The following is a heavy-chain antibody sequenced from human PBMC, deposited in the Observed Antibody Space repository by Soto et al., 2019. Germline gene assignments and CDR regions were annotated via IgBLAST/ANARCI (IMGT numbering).Heavy chain of an antibody. J-gene: IGHJ4*02. V-gene: IGHV4-59*01. CDR3: ARAQGDGYPPALFDY. Sequence: SETLSLTCTVSGGSISSYYWSWIRQPPGKGLEWIGYIYYSGSTNYNPSLKSRVTISVDTSKNQFSLKLSSVTAADTAVYYCARAQGDGYPPALFDYWGQGTLVTVSS. CDR1: GGSISSYY. CDR2: IYYSGST. D-gene: IGHD5-12*01.